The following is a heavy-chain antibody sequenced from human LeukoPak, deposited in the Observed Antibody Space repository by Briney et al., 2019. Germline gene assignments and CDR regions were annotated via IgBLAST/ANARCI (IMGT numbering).Heavy chain of an antibody. D-gene: IGHD2-15*01. Sequence: PAETLSLTCTVSGGSISSDYWSWIRQPPGKGLEWIGYIYYSGSSKDNPYLKSGVTTSVDAPKNHFSLKLTSLTAADTPAYYCASHHSSGGASDCYFAIWGRRTLLSVS. CDR1: GGSISSDY. V-gene: IGHV4-59*12. J-gene: IGHJ2*01. CDR2: IYYSGSS. CDR3: ASHHSSGGASDCYFAI.